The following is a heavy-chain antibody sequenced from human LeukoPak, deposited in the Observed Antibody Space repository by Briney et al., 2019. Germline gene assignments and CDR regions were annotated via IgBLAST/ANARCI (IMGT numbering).Heavy chain of an antibody. CDR1: GFTFSGSW. Sequence: GGSLRLSCAASGFTFSGSWMSWVRQAPEKGLEWVARIKADGTYIYYVDSVKGRFTVSRDNAENSLYLQMNGLRAEDTAVYYCAKYGHSGPVYWGQGILVTVSS. J-gene: IGHJ4*02. CDR3: AKYGHSGPVY. D-gene: IGHD3-10*01. V-gene: IGHV3-7*01. CDR2: IKADGTYI.